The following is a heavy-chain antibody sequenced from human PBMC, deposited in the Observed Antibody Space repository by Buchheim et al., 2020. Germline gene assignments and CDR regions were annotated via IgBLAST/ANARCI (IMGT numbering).Heavy chain of an antibody. J-gene: IGHJ4*02. V-gene: IGHV3-11*05. Sequence: QVHLVESGGGLVEPGGSLRLSCAASGFTFSPHYMAWIRQVPGRGLEWVSYISSTSSSTNYADSVKGRFTISRDNAKNSLYLQMNSLRAEDTAVYFCARYYYYDSGSWMSQYYFDSWGQGTL. CDR3: ARYYYYDSGSWMSQYYFDS. CDR1: GFTFSPHY. CDR2: ISSTSSST. D-gene: IGHD3-10*01.